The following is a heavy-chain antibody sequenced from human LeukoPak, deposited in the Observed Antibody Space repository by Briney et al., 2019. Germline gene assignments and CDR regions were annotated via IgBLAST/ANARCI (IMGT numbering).Heavy chain of an antibody. J-gene: IGHJ4*02. Sequence: GGSLRLSCATSGFTFSNYGMHWVRQAPGKWLEWVAVVSYEGKSQYYEDSVRGRFTISRDNSKNTLYLQMNSLRGEDAAVYYCAKEGTAQISTWYDYWGQGTLVTVSS. CDR2: VSYEGKSQ. D-gene: IGHD6-13*01. CDR3: AKEGTAQISTWYDY. CDR1: GFTFSNYG. V-gene: IGHV3-30*18.